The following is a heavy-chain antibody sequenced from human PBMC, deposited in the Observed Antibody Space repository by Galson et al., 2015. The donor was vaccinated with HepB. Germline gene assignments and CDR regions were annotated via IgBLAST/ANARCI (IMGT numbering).Heavy chain of an antibody. Sequence: SVKVSCKASGGTFSSYAISWVRQAPGQGLEWMGGIIPIFGTANYAQKFQGRVTITADKSTSTAYMELSSLRSEDTAVYYCARPNVKQQQLVPYYYYYGMDVWGQGTTVTVSS. D-gene: IGHD6-13*01. CDR1: GGTFSSYA. V-gene: IGHV1-69*06. CDR3: ARPNVKQQQLVPYYYYYGMDV. J-gene: IGHJ6*02. CDR2: IIPIFGTA.